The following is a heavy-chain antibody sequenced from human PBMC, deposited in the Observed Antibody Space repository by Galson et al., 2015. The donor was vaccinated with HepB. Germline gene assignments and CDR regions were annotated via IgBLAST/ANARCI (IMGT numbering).Heavy chain of an antibody. D-gene: IGHD2-2*01. CDR3: TRWSAAKALLKAFDI. V-gene: IGHV3-49*03. CDR2: IRSKAYGGTT. J-gene: IGHJ3*02. CDR1: GFTFGDYA. Sequence: SLRLSCAASGFTFGDYAMSWFRQAPGKGLEWVGFIRSKAYGGTTEYAASVKGRFTISRDDSKSIAYLQMNSLKTEDTAVYYCTRWSAAKALLKAFDIWGQGTMVTVSS.